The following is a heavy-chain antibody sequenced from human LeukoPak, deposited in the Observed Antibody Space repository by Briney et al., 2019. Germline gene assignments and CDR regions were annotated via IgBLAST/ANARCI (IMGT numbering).Heavy chain of an antibody. Sequence: GGSLRLSCAPSRFSFRNYAMIWVRQAPGKGLEWVSAITDSGGDTFHADSVKGRFTISRDNSKNTLYLQMNSLRAEDTAVYYCAKTKPYGTTWYGGIDWGQGALVTVSS. D-gene: IGHD6-13*01. J-gene: IGHJ4*02. V-gene: IGHV3-23*01. CDR2: ITDSGGDT. CDR1: RFSFRNYA. CDR3: AKTKPYGTTWYGGID.